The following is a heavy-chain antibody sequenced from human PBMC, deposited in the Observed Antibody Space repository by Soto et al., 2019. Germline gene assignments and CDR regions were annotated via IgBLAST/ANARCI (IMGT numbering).Heavy chain of an antibody. CDR1: GGSISSYY. CDR3: ARVLPTKYYYYMAF. J-gene: IGHJ6*03. CDR2: IYYSGST. V-gene: IGHV4-59*01. Sequence: PSETLSLTCTVSGGSISSYYWSWIRQPPGKGLEWIGYIYYSGSTNYNPSLKSRVTISVDTSKNQFSLKLSSVTAADTAVYYCARVLPTKYYYYMAFWGKGTSVTVSS.